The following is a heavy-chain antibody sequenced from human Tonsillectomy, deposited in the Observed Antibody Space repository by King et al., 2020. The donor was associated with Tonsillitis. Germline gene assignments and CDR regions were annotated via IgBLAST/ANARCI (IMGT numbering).Heavy chain of an antibody. Sequence: VQLVESGAEVKEPGASLKVSCKASGYSFTNYYMHWVRQAPRQRLEWMGLINPSGTGTGYAQNFQGRITMTRDMSTGTDYMELSSLRSDDTAVYYCAREGGSFRHFDLWGRGTLVTVSS. J-gene: IGHJ2*01. CDR2: INPSGTGT. CDR3: AREGGSFRHFDL. CDR1: GYSFTNYY. V-gene: IGHV1-46*01. D-gene: IGHD2/OR15-2a*01.